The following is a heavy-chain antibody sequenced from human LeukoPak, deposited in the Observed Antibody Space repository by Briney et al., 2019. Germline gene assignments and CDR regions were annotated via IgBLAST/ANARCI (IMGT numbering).Heavy chain of an antibody. Sequence: ASVKVSCKASGYTFTSYAMHWVRQAPGQGLEWMGWININTGNPTYAQGFTGRFVFSLDTSVSTAYLQISSLKAEDTAVYYCARSLFYYYDSSGYSHFDYWGQGTLVTVSS. CDR1: GYTFTSYA. V-gene: IGHV7-4-1*02. CDR3: ARSLFYYYDSSGYSHFDY. J-gene: IGHJ4*02. D-gene: IGHD3-22*01. CDR2: ININTGNP.